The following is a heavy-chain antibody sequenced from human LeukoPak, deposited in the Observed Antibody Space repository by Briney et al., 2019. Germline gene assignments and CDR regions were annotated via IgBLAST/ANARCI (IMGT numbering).Heavy chain of an antibody. D-gene: IGHD1-1*01. Sequence: ASVKVSCKASGCTFSSYAISWVRQAPGQGLEWMGGIIPIFGTANYAQKFQGRVTITADKSTSTAYMELSSLRSEDTAVYYCARAGTGLPTGRIYYYYMDVWGKGTTVTVSS. CDR3: ARAGTGLPTGRIYYYYMDV. J-gene: IGHJ6*03. CDR1: GCTFSSYA. V-gene: IGHV1-69*06. CDR2: IIPIFGTA.